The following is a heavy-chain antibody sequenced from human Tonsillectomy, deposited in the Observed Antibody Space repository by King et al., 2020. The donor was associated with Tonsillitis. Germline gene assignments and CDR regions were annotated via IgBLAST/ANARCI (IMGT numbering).Heavy chain of an antibody. CDR2: ISYGADIK. J-gene: IGHJ6*03. CDR3: ARDPVAASCGDENHPYSHFMDI. Sequence: VQLVESGGGVIQPGRSLTLSCVASGFVFRHYGMHWVRQAPGKGREGVAFISYGADIKYYAASVKGRFTISRDNSRNTLSLEMKNLRLEDQGLYYCARDPVAASCGDENHPYSHFMDIWGQGTKVTVPS. CDR1: GFVFRHYG. D-gene: IGHD6-19*01. V-gene: IGHV3-30*03.